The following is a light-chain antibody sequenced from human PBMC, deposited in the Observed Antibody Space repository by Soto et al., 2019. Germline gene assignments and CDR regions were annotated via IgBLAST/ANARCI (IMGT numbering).Light chain of an antibody. CDR2: GAS. J-gene: IGKJ5*01. CDR1: QTLSNS. Sequence: EIVLTHSPATLPLSPGKRATLSRRASQTLSNSFIAWYQQKPGQAPRLLIYGASTRAAGIPATFSGSGSGTEFTLTISSLQSEDFAVYYCQQYNNWPPITFGQGTRLEIK. V-gene: IGKV3-15*01. CDR3: QQYNNWPPIT.